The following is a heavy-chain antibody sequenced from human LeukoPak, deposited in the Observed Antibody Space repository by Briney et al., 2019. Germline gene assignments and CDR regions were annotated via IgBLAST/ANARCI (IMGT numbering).Heavy chain of an antibody. CDR2: IKQDGTEK. CDR1: GFTFSHFW. Sequence: PGGSLRLSCATSGFTFSHFWMSWVRQAPGKGLEWVANIKQDGTEKYYVDSVKGRFTISRDNAKNSLYLQMNSLRAEDTAVYYCARKVYDFWSGPDAFDIWGQGTMVTVSS. D-gene: IGHD3-3*01. CDR3: ARKVYDFWSGPDAFDI. V-gene: IGHV3-7*02. J-gene: IGHJ3*02.